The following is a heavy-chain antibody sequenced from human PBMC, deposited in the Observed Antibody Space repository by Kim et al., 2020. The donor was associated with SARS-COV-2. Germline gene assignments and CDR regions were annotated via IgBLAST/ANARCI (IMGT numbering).Heavy chain of an antibody. Sequence: SETLSLTCTVSGGSISSGDYYWSWIRQPQGKGLEWIGYFYYSGSTYYNPSLKSRVTISEDTSKNQFSLKLSSGTAADTAVYYCAIVRKVVPASIYCCYY. V-gene: IGHV4-30-4*01. CDR3: AIVRKVVPASIYCCYY. CDR1: GGSISSGDYY. J-gene: IGHJ6*01. D-gene: IGHD2-2*01. CDR2: FYYSGST.